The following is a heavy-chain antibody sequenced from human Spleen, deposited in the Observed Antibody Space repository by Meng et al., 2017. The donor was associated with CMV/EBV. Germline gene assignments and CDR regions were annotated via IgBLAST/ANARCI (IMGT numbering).Heavy chain of an antibody. V-gene: IGHV3-53*01. CDR3: ARDYSDGMDV. CDR1: GFKVSRNY. J-gene: IGHJ6*02. CDR2: IYTGTST. Sequence: GESLKISCAASGFKVSRNYMTWVRQAPGQGLEWVSTIYTGTSTFYADSVRGRFTISRDNSKNTVFLQMDSLRAEDTAVYFCARDYSDGMDVWGLGTAVTVS.